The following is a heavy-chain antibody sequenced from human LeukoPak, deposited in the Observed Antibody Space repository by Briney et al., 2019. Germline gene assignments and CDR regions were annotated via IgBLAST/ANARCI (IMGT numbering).Heavy chain of an antibody. D-gene: IGHD4-17*01. CDR2: ISSSGSTI. J-gene: IGHJ4*02. Sequence: GGSLRLSCAASGFTFSDYYMSWIRQAPGKGLGWVSYISSSGSTIYYADSVKGRFTISRDNAKNSLYLQMNSLRAEDTAVYYCAKAVDYGDYYFDDWGQGTLVTVSS. CDR1: GFTFSDYY. V-gene: IGHV3-11*01. CDR3: AKAVDYGDYYFDD.